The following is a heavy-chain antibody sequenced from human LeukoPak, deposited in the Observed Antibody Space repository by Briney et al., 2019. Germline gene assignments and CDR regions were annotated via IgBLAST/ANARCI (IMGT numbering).Heavy chain of an antibody. J-gene: IGHJ4*02. CDR3: ARGAIAYCGGDCYVPHFDY. CDR1: GYTFTGYY. V-gene: IGHV1-2*02. Sequence: ASVKVSCKASGYTFTGYYMHWVRQAPGQGLEWMGWINPNSGGTNYAQKFQGRVTMTRDTSISTAYMELNSLTSDDTAVYYCARGAIAYCGGDCYVPHFDYWGQGTLVTVSS. CDR2: INPNSGGT. D-gene: IGHD2-21*01.